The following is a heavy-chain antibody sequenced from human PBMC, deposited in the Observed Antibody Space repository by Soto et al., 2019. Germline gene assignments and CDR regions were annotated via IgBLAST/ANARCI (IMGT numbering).Heavy chain of an antibody. Sequence: GGSLRLSCAASGFTSNDYAMHWVRQGPGRGLEWVSGIYGNGARVGYADSVKGRFTISRDNAKNSLYLQMNSLRAEDTAFYYCVRDVQPGGADYWGQGTQVTVSS. J-gene: IGHJ4*02. V-gene: IGHV3-9*02. CDR1: GFTSNDYA. CDR2: IYGNGARV. CDR3: VRDVQPGGADY.